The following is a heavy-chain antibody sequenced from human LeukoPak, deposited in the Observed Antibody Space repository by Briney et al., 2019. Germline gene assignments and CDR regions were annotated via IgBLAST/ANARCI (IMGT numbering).Heavy chain of an antibody. Sequence: PGGSLRLSCAGSGFPLISNHMSGVRPRPGKGLEWVSVIYSGGSTYYLDSVKGPFTISRDNSTTTLYLQMNSLRAEDTAVYYCARSGSDYYGMDVWGQGTTVTVSS. V-gene: IGHV3-53*01. CDR2: IYSGGST. J-gene: IGHJ6*02. CDR1: GFPLISNH. D-gene: IGHD5-12*01. CDR3: ARSGSDYYGMDV.